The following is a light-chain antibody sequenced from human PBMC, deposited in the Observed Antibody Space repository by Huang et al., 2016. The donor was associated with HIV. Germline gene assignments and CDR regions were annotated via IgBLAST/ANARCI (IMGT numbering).Light chain of an antibody. CDR3: QQLNGYPLT. Sequence: IQLTQSPSSLSASVGDRVTISCRASQGISSYLALYQQQPGKAPKLLIYAASTLQSGVPSRFSGSRSGTDCTVTIASLQPEDFATYYCQQLNGYPLTFGGGTKVEIK. V-gene: IGKV1-9*01. J-gene: IGKJ4*01. CDR2: AAS. CDR1: QGISSY.